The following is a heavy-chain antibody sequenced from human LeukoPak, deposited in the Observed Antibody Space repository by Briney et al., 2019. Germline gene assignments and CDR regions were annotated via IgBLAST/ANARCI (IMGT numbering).Heavy chain of an antibody. CDR2: IYYSGST. J-gene: IGHJ4*02. D-gene: IGHD4-17*01. CDR3: ARVRVGGDYPALFLYFDY. Sequence: RASETLSLTCTVSGGSISSYYWSWIRQSPGKGLEWIGYIYYSGSTNYNPSLKSRVTISVDTSKNQFSLKLSSVTAADTAVYYCARVRVGGDYPALFLYFDYWGQGTLVTVSS. CDR1: GGSISSYY. V-gene: IGHV4-59*01.